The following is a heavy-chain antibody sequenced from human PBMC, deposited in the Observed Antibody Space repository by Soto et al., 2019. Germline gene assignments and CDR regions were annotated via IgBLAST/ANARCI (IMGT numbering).Heavy chain of an antibody. J-gene: IGHJ5*02. CDR1: GLGFINAW. CDR3: PDSPGWGENGDGWFDP. D-gene: IGHD3-16*01. V-gene: IGHV3-15*07. CDR2: IKSKADGGTA. Sequence: EVQLVESGGGLVMPGGSLRLSCAASGLGFINAWMNWVRQAPGKGLEWVGRIKSKADGGTAVYAAPVEGRFTISRDDSKNTMFLQMDGLKTEDTALYYCPDSPGWGENGDGWFDPWGQGTLVPVSS.